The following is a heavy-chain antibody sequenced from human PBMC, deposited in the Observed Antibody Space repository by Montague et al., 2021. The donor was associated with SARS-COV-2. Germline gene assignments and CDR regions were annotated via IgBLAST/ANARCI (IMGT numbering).Heavy chain of an antibody. CDR1: GFTFSSYS. Sequence: SLRLSCAVSGFTFSSYSVTWVRQAPGKGLEWVSSISSSSNNVHYADSVKGRFTISRDNAKNSLYLQMNSLRVDDTAVYYCARVWAPYDYVWGSYRYFDYGGQGTLVTVS. J-gene: IGHJ4*02. CDR2: ISSSSNNV. D-gene: IGHD3-16*02. V-gene: IGHV3-21*01. CDR3: ARVWAPYDYVWGSYRYFDY.